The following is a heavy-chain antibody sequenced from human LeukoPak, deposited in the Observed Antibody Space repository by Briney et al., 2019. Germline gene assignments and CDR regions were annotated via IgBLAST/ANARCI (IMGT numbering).Heavy chain of an antibody. D-gene: IGHD1-14*01. J-gene: IGHJ4*02. CDR3: AGGITGGDF. CDR2: IDPNGGGT. CDR1: GYTFTGYY. V-gene: IGHV1-2*02. Sequence: ASANVSCKASGYTFTGYYIHWVRQAPGQGLEWMGWIDPNGGGTNYAQKFQGGVTMTRDTSISTAYMELSRLRFDDTALYYCAGGITGGDFWGQGTLVTVSS.